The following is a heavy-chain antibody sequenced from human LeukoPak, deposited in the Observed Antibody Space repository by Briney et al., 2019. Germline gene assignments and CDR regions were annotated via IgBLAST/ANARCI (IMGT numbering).Heavy chain of an antibody. CDR2: ISSSSSYI. Sequence: GGSLSLSCAASGFTFSSYSMNWVRQAPGKGLEWVSSISSSSSYIYYADSVKGRFTISRDNAKNSLYLQMNSLRAEDTAVYYCARNGIAAAGTDYYYYYGMDVWGQGTTVTVSS. CDR1: GFTFSSYS. V-gene: IGHV3-21*01. CDR3: ARNGIAAAGTDYYYYYGMDV. D-gene: IGHD6-13*01. J-gene: IGHJ6*02.